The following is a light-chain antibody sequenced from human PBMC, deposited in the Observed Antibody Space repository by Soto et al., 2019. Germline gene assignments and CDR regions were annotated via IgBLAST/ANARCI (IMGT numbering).Light chain of an antibody. CDR3: QQYNSYSWT. J-gene: IGKJ1*01. V-gene: IGKV3-20*01. CDR1: QSVSSSY. CDR2: GAS. Sequence: ETVLTQSPATLSLSPGERATLSCRASQSVSSSYLAWYQQKPGQPPRLLIYGASRRATGIPDRFSGSGFGTEFTLTISSLQPDDFATYYCQQYNSYSWTFGQGTKVDIK.